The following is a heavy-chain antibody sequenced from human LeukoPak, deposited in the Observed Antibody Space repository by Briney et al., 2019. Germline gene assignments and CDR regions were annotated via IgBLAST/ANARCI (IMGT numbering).Heavy chain of an antibody. D-gene: IGHD6-19*01. V-gene: IGHV1-69*13. J-gene: IGHJ4*02. CDR3: ARVRGSSGWYDY. Sequence: ASVKVSCKASGGTFSSYAISWVRQAPGQGLEWMGGIIPIFGTANYAQKFQGRVTITADESTSTAYMELSSLRSVDTAVYYCARVRGSSGWYDYWGQGTLVTVSS. CDR2: IIPIFGTA. CDR1: GGTFSSYA.